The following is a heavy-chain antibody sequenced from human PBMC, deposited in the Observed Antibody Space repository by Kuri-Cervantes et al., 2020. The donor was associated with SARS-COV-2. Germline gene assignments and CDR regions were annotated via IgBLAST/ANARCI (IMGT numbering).Heavy chain of an antibody. D-gene: IGHD2-2*01. Sequence: SGPTLVKPTQTLTLTCTFSGFSLSTSGMRVSWIRQPPWKALEWLARIDWDDDKFYSTSLKTRLTISKDTSKNQVVLTMTNMDPVDTATYYCAHITPSIVVVPAAFDYWGQGTLVTVSS. J-gene: IGHJ4*02. CDR3: AHITPSIVVVPAAFDY. CDR2: IDWDDDK. CDR1: GFSLSTSGMR. V-gene: IGHV2-70*04.